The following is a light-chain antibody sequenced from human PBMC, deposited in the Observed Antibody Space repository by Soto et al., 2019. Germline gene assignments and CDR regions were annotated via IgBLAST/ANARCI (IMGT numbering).Light chain of an antibody. J-gene: IGLJ1*01. CDR2: EVT. Sequence: QSVPTQPASVSGSPGQSITISCSGSSSDVGNGYDSVSWYQQHPGKAPKLIIYEVTNRPSGVSSRFSGSKSGNTASLTISGLQAEDEADYYCSSYTSSSLYVFGTGTKVTVL. V-gene: IGLV2-14*01. CDR3: SSYTSSSLYV. CDR1: SSDVGNGYDS.